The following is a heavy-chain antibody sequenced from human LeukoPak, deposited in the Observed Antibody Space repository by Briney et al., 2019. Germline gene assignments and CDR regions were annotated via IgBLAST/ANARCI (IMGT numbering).Heavy chain of an antibody. Sequence: SETLSLTCTVSGGTISSYYWNWIRQPPGKGLEWIGYIHSSGSTKYNPSLKSRVTISVDTSKNQFSLKLSSVTAADTAVYYCARWYSSGWAFDYWGQGTLLTVSS. CDR3: ARWYSSGWAFDY. D-gene: IGHD6-19*01. CDR1: GGTISSYY. J-gene: IGHJ4*02. CDR2: IHSSGST. V-gene: IGHV4-59*08.